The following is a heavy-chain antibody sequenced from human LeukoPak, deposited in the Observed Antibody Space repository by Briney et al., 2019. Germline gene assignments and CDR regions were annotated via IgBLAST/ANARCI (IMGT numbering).Heavy chain of an antibody. CDR3: ARVVGTTLRALGY. CDR2: MNPNSGNT. Sequence: ASVKVSCKASGYTFTTYDINWVRQATGQGLEWMGWMNPNSGNTGYAQKFQGRVTMTRNTSISTAYMELSSLRSEGTAVYYCARVVGTTLRALGYWGQGTLVTVSS. V-gene: IGHV1-8*01. J-gene: IGHJ4*02. D-gene: IGHD1-14*01. CDR1: GYTFTTYD.